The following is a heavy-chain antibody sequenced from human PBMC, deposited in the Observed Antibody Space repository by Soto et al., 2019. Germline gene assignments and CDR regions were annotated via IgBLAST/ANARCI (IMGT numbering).Heavy chain of an antibody. V-gene: IGHV6-1*01. CDR1: GDSVSSNSAA. CDR2: TYYRSKWYN. Sequence: PSQTLSLTCAISGDSVSSNSAAWNWIRQSPSRGLEWLGRTYYRSKWYNDYAVSVKSRITINPDTSKNQFSLQLNSVTPEDTAVYYCARDRIRITGTHPVPSNWFDPCCQGTLVTVSS. D-gene: IGHD1-20*01. J-gene: IGHJ5*02. CDR3: ARDRIRITGTHPVPSNWFDP.